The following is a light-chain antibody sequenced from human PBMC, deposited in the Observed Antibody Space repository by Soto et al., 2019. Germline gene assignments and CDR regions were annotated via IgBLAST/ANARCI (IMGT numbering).Light chain of an antibody. J-gene: IGKJ4*01. V-gene: IGKV1-39*01. Sequence: DIQMTQSPSSLSASVGDRVTITCRASQSISSYLNWYQQKPGKAPKLLIYAASSLQSGVPSRFSGSGSGTDFTLTTNSLQPEDFATYYCQQSYSTLLTFGGGTKVDIK. CDR3: QQSYSTLLT. CDR2: AAS. CDR1: QSISSY.